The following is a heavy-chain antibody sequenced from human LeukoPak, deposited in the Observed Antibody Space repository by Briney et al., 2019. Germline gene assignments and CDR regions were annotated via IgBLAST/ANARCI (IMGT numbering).Heavy chain of an antibody. J-gene: IGHJ6*02. CDR1: GGTFSSYA. CDR3: ASPSAAGNSLYYYGMDV. D-gene: IGHD6-13*01. V-gene: IGHV1-69*04. Sequence: ASVKVSCKASGGTFSSYAISWVRQAPGQGLEWMGRIIPILGIANYAQKFQGRVTITADKSTSTAYMELSSLRSEDTAVYYCASPSAAGNSLYYYGMDVWGQGTTVTVSS. CDR2: IIPILGIA.